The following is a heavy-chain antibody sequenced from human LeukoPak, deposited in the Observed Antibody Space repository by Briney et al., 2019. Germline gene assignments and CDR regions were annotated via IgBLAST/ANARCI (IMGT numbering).Heavy chain of an antibody. Sequence: GGSLRLSCAVSGFTFSTYGMSWVRQTPGKGLEWVSTISASGDTTDYADSVKGRFTISRDNSQNTLYLQMSSLRADDTAVYYCVKVGEYYGAGASFDYWGQGTLVTVSS. CDR1: GFTFSTYG. V-gene: IGHV3-23*01. D-gene: IGHD3-10*01. CDR2: ISASGDTT. J-gene: IGHJ4*02. CDR3: VKVGEYYGAGASFDY.